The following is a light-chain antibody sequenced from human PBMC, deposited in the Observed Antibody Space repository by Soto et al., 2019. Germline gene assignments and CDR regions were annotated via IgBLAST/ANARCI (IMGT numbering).Light chain of an antibody. V-gene: IGKV1-6*01. CDR1: QGIRND. J-gene: IGKJ1*01. CDR3: LQLYNFSWT. CDR2: ASS. Sequence: AIRFTQSPSSLSASVGDRVTMHCRASQGIRNDLAGYQQKPGKAPKLLIFASSNLQSGGPSRFSGSGSDTDFTLTISRLQPEDFATYYCLQLYNFSWTFGQGTKVDIK.